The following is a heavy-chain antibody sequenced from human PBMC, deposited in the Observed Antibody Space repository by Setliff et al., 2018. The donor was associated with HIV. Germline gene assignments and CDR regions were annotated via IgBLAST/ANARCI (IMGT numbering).Heavy chain of an antibody. CDR2: IVDSGST. V-gene: IGHV4-34*12. CDR1: GGSLTNYY. J-gene: IGHJ6*02. Sequence: PSETLSLTCTLYGGSLTNYYWTWIRQSPEKGLEWIGEIVDSGSTNYSPSLKSRVTISLDTSKKQFSLRLNSVTAADTGVCYCARAPSCADSWCYMYYYYYYGMDVWGLGTTVTVS. D-gene: IGHD2-8*01. CDR3: ARAPSCADSWCYMYYYYYYGMDV.